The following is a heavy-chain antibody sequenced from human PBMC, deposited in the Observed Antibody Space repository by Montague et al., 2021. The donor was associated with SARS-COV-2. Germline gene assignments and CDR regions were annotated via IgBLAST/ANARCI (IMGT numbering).Heavy chain of an antibody. V-gene: IGHV3-23*01. CDR1: GFTVSSYA. Sequence: SLRLSCPASGFTVSSYALSWVRQAPGKGLEWVSAISGSGGSPYYSYSXXVLFTISRDNSKNTLYLQMNSLRAEDTAVSYCAKVGSSWYHGYYYGMDVWGQGTTVTVSS. CDR3: AKVGSSWYHGYYYGMDV. CDR2: ISGSGGSP. J-gene: IGHJ6*02. D-gene: IGHD6-13*01.